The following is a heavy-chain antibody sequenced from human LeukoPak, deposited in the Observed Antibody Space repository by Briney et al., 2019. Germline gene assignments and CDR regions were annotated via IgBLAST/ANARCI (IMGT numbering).Heavy chain of an antibody. J-gene: IGHJ4*02. CDR3: ARGPPYYYDSSGYFPPPDYFDY. D-gene: IGHD3-22*01. CDR1: GFTFSSYS. Sequence: QPGGSLRLSCAASGFTFSSYSMNWVRQAPGKGLEWVSYISSSSSTIYYADSVKGRFTISRDNAKNSLYLQMNSLRAEDTAVYYCARGPPYYYDSSGYFPPPDYFDYWGQGTLVTVSS. CDR2: ISSSSSTI. V-gene: IGHV3-48*01.